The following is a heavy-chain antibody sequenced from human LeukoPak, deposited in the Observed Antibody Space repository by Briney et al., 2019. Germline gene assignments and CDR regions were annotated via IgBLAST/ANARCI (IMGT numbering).Heavy chain of an antibody. Sequence: SETLSLTCTVSGGSVSSGVYYWSWIRQPAGKGLEWIGRIYTSGSTNYNPSLKSRVTISVDTSNNQFSLNLTSVTAADTAVYYCARAMSIAARLQTIFDYWGQGNLVTVSS. V-gene: IGHV4-61*02. D-gene: IGHD6-6*01. CDR3: ARAMSIAARLQTIFDY. CDR2: IYTSGST. J-gene: IGHJ4*02. CDR1: GGSVSSGVYY.